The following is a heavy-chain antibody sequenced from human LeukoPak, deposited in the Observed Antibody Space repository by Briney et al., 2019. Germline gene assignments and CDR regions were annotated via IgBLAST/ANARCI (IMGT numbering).Heavy chain of an antibody. CDR3: ARAGSSGWYRGTVY. CDR2: IWYDGSNK. J-gene: IGHJ4*02. CDR1: GFTFSSYG. D-gene: IGHD6-19*01. V-gene: IGHV3-33*01. Sequence: PGRSLRLSCAASGFTFSSYGMHWVRQAPGKGLEWVAVIWYDGSNKYYADSVKGRFTISRDNSKNTLYLQMNSLRAEDTAVYYCARAGSSGWYRGTVYWGQGTLVTVSS.